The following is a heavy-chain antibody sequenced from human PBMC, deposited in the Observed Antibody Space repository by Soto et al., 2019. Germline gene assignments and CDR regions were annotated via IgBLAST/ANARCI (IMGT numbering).Heavy chain of an antibody. J-gene: IGHJ4*02. CDR1: GFTFSTYT. D-gene: IGHD1-26*01. V-gene: IGHV3-21*01. CDR3: AREDGVVGSSSAFDR. CDR2: INGRSNYV. Sequence: EVQVVESGGGLVKPGGSLRLSCVFSGFTFSTYTMNWVRQAPEKGLEWVSSINGRSNYVYYADSVKGRFTISRDNAKNSLYLQMNRLRAEDTAIYYCAREDGVVGSSSAFDRWGLGTLVTVSS.